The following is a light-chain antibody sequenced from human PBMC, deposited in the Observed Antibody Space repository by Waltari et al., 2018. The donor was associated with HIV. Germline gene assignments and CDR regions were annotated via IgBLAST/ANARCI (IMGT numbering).Light chain of an antibody. CDR3: ATWDDSRNAWV. Sequence: QSVLTQSPSASGTPGQRVIISCSGSSSNIGSNTVTWYQQFPGTAPKPLIYSYGRRPSGVPERFSGSKSATSASLAISGLRSEDEADYYCATWDDSRNAWVFGGGTKLTVL. V-gene: IGLV1-44*01. J-gene: IGLJ3*02. CDR2: SYG. CDR1: SSNIGSNT.